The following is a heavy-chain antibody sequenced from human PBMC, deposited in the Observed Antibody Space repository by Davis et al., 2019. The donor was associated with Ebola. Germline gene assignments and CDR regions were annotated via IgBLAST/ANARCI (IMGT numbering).Heavy chain of an antibody. J-gene: IGHJ4*02. CDR3: ARDRGTSTTPRGRFDY. V-gene: IGHV3-48*02. D-gene: IGHD1-1*01. CDR2: ISSDSSTM. CDR1: WFTLHGFS. Sequence: GESPKTPLAAPWFTLHGFSLNWVRPAPGEGLEWVAHISSDSSTMYYADSVKGRFTISRDNDKNSLSLQMNSLRDEDTAVYYCARDRGTSTTPRGRFDYWGQGTLVTVSS.